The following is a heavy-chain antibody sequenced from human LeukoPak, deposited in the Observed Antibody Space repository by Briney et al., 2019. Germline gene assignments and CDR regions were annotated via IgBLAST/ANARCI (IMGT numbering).Heavy chain of an antibody. D-gene: IGHD1-26*01. J-gene: IGHJ4*02. Sequence: ASVKVSCKTSGYTFTDYGINWVRQAPGQGLEWMGWISAYSGNTNSAQTFQGRVTMTTDTSMSTAYMELRSLTSDDTAVYYCARDRWVLGATTPYFFDYWGQGTLVTVSS. V-gene: IGHV1-18*01. CDR3: ARDRWVLGATTPYFFDY. CDR2: ISAYSGNT. CDR1: GYTFTDYG.